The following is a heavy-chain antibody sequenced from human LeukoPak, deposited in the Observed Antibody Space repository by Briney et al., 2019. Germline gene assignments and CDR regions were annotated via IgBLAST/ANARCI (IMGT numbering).Heavy chain of an antibody. J-gene: IGHJ4*02. CDR2: ISSDGRST. D-gene: IGHD5-24*01. CDR1: GFTFSSHV. Sequence: PGGSLRLSCAASGFTFSSHVLHWVRPAPGKGLEYVSAISSDGRSTYYSNSVKGRFTISRDNSKNTLYLQMGSLRGEDMAVYYCARIEMATTHFDYWGQGTLVTVSS. CDR3: ARIEMATTHFDY. V-gene: IGHV3-64*01.